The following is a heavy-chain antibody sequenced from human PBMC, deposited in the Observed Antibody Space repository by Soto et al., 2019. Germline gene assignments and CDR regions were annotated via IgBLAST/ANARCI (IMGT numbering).Heavy chain of an antibody. V-gene: IGHV3-23*01. Sequence: GGSLRLSCAASGFTFSSYAMSWVRQAPGKGLEWVSAISGSGGSTYYADSVKGRFTISRDNSKNTLYLQMNSLRAEDTAVYYCANENYDSSGYYLNFDYWGQGTLVTVSS. CDR3: ANENYDSSGYYLNFDY. J-gene: IGHJ4*02. CDR1: GFTFSSYA. D-gene: IGHD3-22*01. CDR2: ISGSGGST.